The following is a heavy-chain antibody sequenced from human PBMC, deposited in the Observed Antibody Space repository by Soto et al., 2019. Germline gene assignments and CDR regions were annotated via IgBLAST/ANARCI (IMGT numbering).Heavy chain of an antibody. J-gene: IGHJ4*02. CDR2: IYNSGST. Sequence: SETLSLTCSVSGGSFSSDYWSWIRQPPGRGLEWIGFIYNSGSTNYNPSLGSRVIISVDTSKNQFSLTLTSATAADTAVYYCARDQATMVRGIGNFDSWGRGTLVTVSS. D-gene: IGHD3-10*01. CDR1: GGSFSSDY. CDR3: ARDQATMVRGIGNFDS. V-gene: IGHV4-59*01.